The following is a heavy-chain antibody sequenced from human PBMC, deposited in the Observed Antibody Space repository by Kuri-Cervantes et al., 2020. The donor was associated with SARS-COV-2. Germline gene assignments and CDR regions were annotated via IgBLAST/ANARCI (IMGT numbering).Heavy chain of an antibody. Sequence: GESLKISCAASGFTFSSHSMNWVRQAPGKGLEWVSCTNSGSTYIYYVDSVKGRFTISRDNAKNSLYLQMNSLRAEDTAVYYCARAGGSGGTSNYYYYMDVWGKGTTVTVSS. D-gene: IGHD2-15*01. CDR1: GFTFSSHS. CDR2: TNSGSTYI. CDR3: ARAGGSGGTSNYYYYMDV. V-gene: IGHV3-21*01. J-gene: IGHJ6*03.